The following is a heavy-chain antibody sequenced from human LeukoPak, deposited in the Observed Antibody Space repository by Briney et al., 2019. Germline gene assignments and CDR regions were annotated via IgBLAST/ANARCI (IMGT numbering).Heavy chain of an antibody. J-gene: IGHJ4*02. CDR3: ARHSPGTGVHYFDI. D-gene: IGHD7-27*01. CDR2: IFYSGHS. Sequence: PLGTHAPTPTVSGGCISGSSYCSGWIRQPPGRRLEWMGSIFYSGHSYYHPSLKSRVTISVDASKNQFSLKMSSVTAAETSVYYCARHSPGTGVHYFDIWGQGTLASV. V-gene: IGHV4-39*01. CDR1: GGCISGSSYC.